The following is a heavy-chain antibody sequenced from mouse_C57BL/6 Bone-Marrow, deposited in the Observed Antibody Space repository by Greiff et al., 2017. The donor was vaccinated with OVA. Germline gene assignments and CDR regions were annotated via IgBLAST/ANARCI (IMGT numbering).Heavy chain of an antibody. J-gene: IGHJ4*01. CDR1: GYTFTNYW. Sequence: QVQLKQSGAELVRPGTSVKMSCKASGYTFTNYWIGWAKQRPGHGLEWIGDIYPGGGYTNYNEQFKGKATLTADKSSSTAYMQFSSLTSEDSAIYYCARRGTYYSNYVAMDYWGQGTSVTVSS. V-gene: IGHV1-63*01. D-gene: IGHD2-5*01. CDR3: ARRGTYYSNYVAMDY. CDR2: IYPGGGYT.